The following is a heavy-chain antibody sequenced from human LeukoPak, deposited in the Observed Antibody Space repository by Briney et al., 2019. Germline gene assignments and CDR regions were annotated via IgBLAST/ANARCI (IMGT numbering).Heavy chain of an antibody. D-gene: IGHD2-15*01. CDR3: ARVKLLSLDY. V-gene: IGHV3-53*04. CDR2: IYSGGST. Sequence: GGSLRLSCAASGFTISSNYMSWVRQAPGKGLEWVSVIYSGGSTYYADSVKGRFTISRHNSKNTLYLQMNSLRAEDTAVYYCARVKLLSLDYWGQGTLVTVSS. J-gene: IGHJ4*02. CDR1: GFTISSNY.